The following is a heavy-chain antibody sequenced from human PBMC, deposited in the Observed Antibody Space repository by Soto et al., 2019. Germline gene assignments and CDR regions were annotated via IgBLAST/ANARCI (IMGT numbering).Heavy chain of an antibody. CDR1: GFTFSSYW. CDR2: IKQDGSEK. D-gene: IGHD6-13*01. V-gene: IGHV3-7*03. J-gene: IGHJ4*02. Sequence: GGSLRLSCAAAGFTFSSYWMSWVRQAPGKGLEWVANIKQDGSEKYYVDSVKGRFTISRDNAKNSLYLQMNSLRAEDTAVYYCAREYSSSWYTFDACFDYWGQGTLVTVSS. CDR3: AREYSSSWYTFDACFDY.